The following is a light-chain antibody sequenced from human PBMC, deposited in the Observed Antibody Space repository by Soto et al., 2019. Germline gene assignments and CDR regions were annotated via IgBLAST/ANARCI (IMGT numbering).Light chain of an antibody. CDR2: GNN. CDR3: QSYDSSLSGWV. J-gene: IGLJ3*02. V-gene: IGLV1-40*01. CDR1: SSNIGAGYD. Sequence: QAVVTQPPSVSGAPGQRVTISCTGSSSNIGAGYDVHWYQQLPGTAPKLLIYGNNNRPSGVPDRFSGSKSGTSASLAITGLQAEDEADYYCQSYDSSLSGWVFGGGTKLTAL.